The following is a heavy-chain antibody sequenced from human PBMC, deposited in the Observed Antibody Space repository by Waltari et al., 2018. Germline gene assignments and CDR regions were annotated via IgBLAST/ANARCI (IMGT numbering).Heavy chain of an antibody. J-gene: IGHJ3*02. CDR3: ARSIAVVGRVGFEI. D-gene: IGHD6-13*01. CDR2: IDPSGGRT. Sequence: QVQLVQSGAEVKKPGAPVKFSCTASGGTFSDHFLHWVRQAPGQGLEWVGVIDPSGGRTSYAQKFQGRVTMTGDTSTRNVYMDLSSLTSEDTAVYYCARSIAVVGRVGFEIWGPGTMVTVSS. V-gene: IGHV1-46*01. CDR1: GGTFSDHF.